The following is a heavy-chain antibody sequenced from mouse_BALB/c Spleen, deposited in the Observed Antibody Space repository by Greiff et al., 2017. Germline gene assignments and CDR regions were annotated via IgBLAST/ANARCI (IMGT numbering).Heavy chain of an antibody. CDR2: IDPSDSET. CDR3: ARRGASWGFAY. J-gene: IGHJ3*01. Sequence: QVQLKESGPQLVRPGASVKISCKASGYSFTSYWMHWVKQRPGQGLEWIGMIDPSDSETRLNQKFKDKATLTVDKSSSTAYMQLSSPTSEDSAVYYCARRGASWGFAYWGQGTLVTVSA. CDR1: GYSFTSYW. V-gene: IGHV1S126*01. D-gene: IGHD4-1*01.